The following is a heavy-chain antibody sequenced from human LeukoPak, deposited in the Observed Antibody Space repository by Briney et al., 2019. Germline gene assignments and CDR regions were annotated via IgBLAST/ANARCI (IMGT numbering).Heavy chain of an antibody. Sequence: SGTLSPTCTVSGGSISSSSYYWGWIRQPPGKGLEWIGSIYYSGSTYYNPSLKSRVTISVDTSKNQFSLKLSSVTAADTAVYYCARVARRHSSGYYSRFDYWGQGTLVTVSS. CDR1: GGSISSSSYY. CDR3: ARVARRHSSGYYSRFDY. CDR2: IYYSGST. V-gene: IGHV4-39*07. D-gene: IGHD3-22*01. J-gene: IGHJ4*02.